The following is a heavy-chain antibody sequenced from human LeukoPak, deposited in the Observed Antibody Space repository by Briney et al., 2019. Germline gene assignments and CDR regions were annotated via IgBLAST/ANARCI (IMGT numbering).Heavy chain of an antibody. J-gene: IGHJ4*02. CDR3: TRDPKYCSGGNCYSEPPDY. Sequence: GGSLRLSCTASGFTFGDYAMSWFRQAPGKGLEWVGFIRSKAYGGTIEYAASVKGRFTISRDDSKSIGYLQMNSLKTEDTAVYFCTRDPKYCSGGNCYSEPPDYWGQGTQVTVSS. V-gene: IGHV3-49*03. CDR1: GFTFGDYA. CDR2: IRSKAYGGTI. D-gene: IGHD2-15*01.